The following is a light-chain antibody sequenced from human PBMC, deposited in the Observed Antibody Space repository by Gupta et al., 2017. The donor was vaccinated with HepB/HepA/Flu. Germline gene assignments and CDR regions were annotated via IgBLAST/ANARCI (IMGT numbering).Light chain of an antibody. CDR1: KIGNKN. Sequence: SYELIQPHSISVALGQTARITCGGNKIGNKNVHWYQQKPGQAPILIIYRDGNRPSGIPERYSGSNSGNTATLTISSAQAGDEADFYCQVWDSSTAVFGTGTKVTVL. CDR2: RDG. V-gene: IGLV3-9*01. J-gene: IGLJ1*01. CDR3: QVWDSSTAV.